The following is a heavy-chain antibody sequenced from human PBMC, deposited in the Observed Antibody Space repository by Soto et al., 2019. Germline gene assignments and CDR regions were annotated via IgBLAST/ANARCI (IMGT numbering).Heavy chain of an antibody. CDR2: IYWDDDK. Sequence: QITLKESGPTLVKPTQTLTLTCTFSAFSLSTGGVGVGWIRQPPGKALEWLALIYWDDDKRYSPSLRSRLTITNDTSKNQVVLTMTNMHPLDTATYYCIQSRCGGDCLQSYASYYYYGMDVWGQGTTVTVSS. D-gene: IGHD2-21*02. CDR3: IQSRCGGDCLQSYASYYYYGMDV. J-gene: IGHJ6*02. V-gene: IGHV2-5*02. CDR1: AFSLSTGGVG.